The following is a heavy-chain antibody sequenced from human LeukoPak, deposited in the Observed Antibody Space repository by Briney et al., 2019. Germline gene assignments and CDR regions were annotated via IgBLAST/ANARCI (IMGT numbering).Heavy chain of an antibody. J-gene: IGHJ4*02. V-gene: IGHV5-51*01. D-gene: IGHD3-22*01. CDR2: IYPGDSDT. CDR3: ARRSYYYDSGSNYYFDY. CDR1: GYSFTSYW. Sequence: GESLQISCKGSGYSFTSYWIGWVRQMPGKGLEWMGIIYPGDSDTRCSPSFQGQVTISADKSISTAYLQWSSLKASDTAMYYCARRSYYYDSGSNYYFDYWGQGTLVTVSS.